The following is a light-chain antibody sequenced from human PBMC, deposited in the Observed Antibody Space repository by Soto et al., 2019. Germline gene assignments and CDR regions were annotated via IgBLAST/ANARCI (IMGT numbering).Light chain of an antibody. J-gene: IGKJ2*01. V-gene: IGKV2-28*01. CDR1: QSLLHSNGYTY. Sequence: VMTQSPLSLPVTPGEPASISCRSSQSLLHSNGYTYLDWYLQKPGQSPQLLIYLGSNRASGVPDRLSGSGSGTDFTLKISRVEAEDVGVSYCMQALQTPYTFGQGTKLEIK. CDR2: LGS. CDR3: MQALQTPYT.